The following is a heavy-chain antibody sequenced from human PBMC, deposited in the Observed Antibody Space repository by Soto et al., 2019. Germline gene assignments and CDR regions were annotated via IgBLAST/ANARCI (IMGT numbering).Heavy chain of an antibody. D-gene: IGHD6-6*01. CDR2: IYYDGNT. CDR1: GDSITSSSHY. Sequence: TSETLSLTCTVSGDSITSSSHYWGWIRQPPGKGLESIANIYYDGNTYYNPSLKSRVTISLDTSKNQFSLKLSSVTAADTAVYYCARGSSIAGLYYGMDVWGQGTTVTVSS. V-gene: IGHV4-39*07. CDR3: ARGSSIAGLYYGMDV. J-gene: IGHJ6*02.